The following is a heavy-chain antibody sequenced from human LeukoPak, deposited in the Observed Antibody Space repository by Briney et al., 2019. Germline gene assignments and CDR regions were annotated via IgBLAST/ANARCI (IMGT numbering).Heavy chain of an antibody. Sequence: PGGSLRLSCAASGFSFDDYGMSWVRQAPGKGLEWLSGINWKTGATGYSDSVKGRFTISKDNTKNSLYLQMNSLRAEDTAFYYCARERREQLLPPYTRLVTYFDYWGQGTLVTVSS. V-gene: IGHV3-20*04. CDR2: INWKTGAT. CDR1: GFSFDDYG. CDR3: ARERREQLLPPYTRLVTYFDY. J-gene: IGHJ4*02. D-gene: IGHD1-26*01.